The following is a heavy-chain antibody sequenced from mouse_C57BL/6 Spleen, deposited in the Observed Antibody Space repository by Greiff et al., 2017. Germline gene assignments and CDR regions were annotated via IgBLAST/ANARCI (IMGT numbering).Heavy chain of an antibody. CDR3: ARRRANWDVGFAY. J-gene: IGHJ3*01. CDR1: GYAFSSYW. Sequence: QVQLQQSGAELVKPGASVKISCKASGYAFSSYWMNWVKQRPGKGLEWIGQIYPGDGDTNYNGKFKGKATLTADKSSSTAYMQLSSLTSEDSAVYFCARRRANWDVGFAYWGQGTLVTVSA. V-gene: IGHV1-80*01. CDR2: IYPGDGDT. D-gene: IGHD4-1*01.